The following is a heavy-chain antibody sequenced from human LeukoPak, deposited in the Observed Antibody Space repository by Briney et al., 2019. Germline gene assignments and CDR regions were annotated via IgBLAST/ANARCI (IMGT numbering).Heavy chain of an antibody. CDR1: GGSISSYY. J-gene: IGHJ4*02. V-gene: IGHV4-59*01. CDR2: IYYSGTT. CDR3: AKASRDIPAAGPSGYYFDY. Sequence: SETLSLTCTVSGGSISSYYWSWIRQPPGKGLEWIGYIYYSGTTNYNPSLKSRVTISVDKSKNQFSLKLSSVTAADTAIYYCAKASRDIPAAGPSGYYFDYWGQGTLVTVSS. D-gene: IGHD6-13*01.